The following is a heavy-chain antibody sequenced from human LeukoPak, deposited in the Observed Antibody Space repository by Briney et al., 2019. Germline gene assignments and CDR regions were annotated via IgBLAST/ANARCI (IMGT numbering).Heavy chain of an antibody. Sequence: ASVKVSCKASGGTFSSYAISWVRQAPGQGLEWMGRIIPILGIANYAQKFQGRVTITADKSTSTAYMELSSLRSEDTAVYYCARDRHVVVTVSNYGMDVWGQGTTVTVSS. CDR1: GGTFSSYA. D-gene: IGHD2-21*02. J-gene: IGHJ6*02. CDR2: IIPILGIA. CDR3: ARDRHVVVTVSNYGMDV. V-gene: IGHV1-69*04.